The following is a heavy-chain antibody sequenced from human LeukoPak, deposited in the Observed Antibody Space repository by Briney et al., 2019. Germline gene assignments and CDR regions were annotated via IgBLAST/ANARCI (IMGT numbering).Heavy chain of an antibody. CDR2: IYSGGST. J-gene: IGHJ6*03. CDR3: ARRLTIFGVVTYMDV. CDR1: GFTVSSNY. Sequence: QTGGSLRLSCAASGFTVSSNYMSWVRQAPGKGLEWVSVIYSGGSTYYADSAKGRFTISRDNSKNTLYLQMNSLRAEDTAVYYCARRLTIFGVVTYMDVWGKGTTVTVSS. V-gene: IGHV3-66*04. D-gene: IGHD3-3*01.